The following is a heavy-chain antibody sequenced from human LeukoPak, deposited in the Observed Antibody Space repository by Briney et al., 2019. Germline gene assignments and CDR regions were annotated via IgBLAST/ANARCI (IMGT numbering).Heavy chain of an antibody. V-gene: IGHV4-31*03. D-gene: IGHD6-6*01. CDR3: ASSSRYYYYGMDV. CDR2: TYYSGST. CDR1: GGSISSGGYY. Sequence: SHTLALTCTVSGGSISSGGYYWSWIRQHPGKGLEWIGYTYYSGSTYYNPSLKSRVTISVDTSKNQFSLKLSSVTAADTAVYYCASSSRYYYYGMDVWGQGTTVTVTS. J-gene: IGHJ6*02.